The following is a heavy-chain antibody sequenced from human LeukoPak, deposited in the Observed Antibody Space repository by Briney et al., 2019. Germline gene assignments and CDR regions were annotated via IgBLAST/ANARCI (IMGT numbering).Heavy chain of an antibody. CDR3: AGVSWFPGTSYYYMDV. J-gene: IGHJ6*03. V-gene: IGHV4-59*01. CDR1: GGSISSYY. CDR2: IHYSGTT. Sequence: SETLSFTCTVSGGSISSYYWSWIRQPPGKGLEWIGYIHYSGTTNYNPSLKSRVTISVDTSKNQFSLKLSSVTAADTAVYYCAGVSWFPGTSYYYMDVWGKGTTVTVSS. D-gene: IGHD1-1*01.